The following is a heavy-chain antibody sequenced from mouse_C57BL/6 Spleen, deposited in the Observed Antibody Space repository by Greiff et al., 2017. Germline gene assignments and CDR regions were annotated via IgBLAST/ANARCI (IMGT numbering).Heavy chain of an antibody. D-gene: IGHD1-1*01. CDR2: IDPSDSYT. J-gene: IGHJ1*03. CDR3: ARGYYARGYFDV. V-gene: IGHV1-69*01. CDR1: GYTFTSYW. Sequence: QVQLQQPGAELVMPGASVKLSCKASGYTFTSYWMHWVKQRPGQGLEWIGEIDPSDSYTNYNQKFKGKSTLTVDKSSSTAYMQLSSLTSEDSAVYYCARGYYARGYFDVWGTGTTVTVSS.